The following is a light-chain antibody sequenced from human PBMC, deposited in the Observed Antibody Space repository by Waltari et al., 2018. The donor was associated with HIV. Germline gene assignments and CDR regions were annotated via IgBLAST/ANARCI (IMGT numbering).Light chain of an antibody. CDR2: DDN. V-gene: IGLV3-21*02. J-gene: IGLJ3*02. CDR3: QVWDPNDDWV. CDR1: KIGTKD. Sequence: YVLTQPPSVSVVPGQTATVACIGHKIGTKDVHWYRQRPGQAPEVFVHDDNDRPSEIPVRISGSNSGDMATLRIENVESDDEAVYSCQVWDPNDDWVFGGGTKLTVL.